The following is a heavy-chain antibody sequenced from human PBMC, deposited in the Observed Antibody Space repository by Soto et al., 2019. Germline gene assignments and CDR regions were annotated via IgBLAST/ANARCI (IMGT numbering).Heavy chain of an antibody. CDR2: INAGNGNT. CDR3: AKPPLPYDSSGYYSD. D-gene: IGHD3-22*01. J-gene: IGHJ4*02. CDR1: GYTFTSYA. Sequence: GASVKVSCKASGYTFTSYAMHWVRQAPGQRLEWMGWINAGNGNTKYSQKFQGRVTITRDTSASTAYMELSSLRSEDTAVYYCAKPPLPYDSSGYYSDWGQGTLVTVSS. V-gene: IGHV1-3*01.